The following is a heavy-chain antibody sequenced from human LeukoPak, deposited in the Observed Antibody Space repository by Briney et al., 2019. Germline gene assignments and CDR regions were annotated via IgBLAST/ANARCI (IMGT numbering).Heavy chain of an antibody. D-gene: IGHD3-10*01. CDR2: ISGGGDAT. Sequence: GGSLRLSCAASDFSFITYAMSWVRQAPGKGLEWVSTISGGGDATYYADSVKGRFTISRDNSKNTLYLQMNSLRVEDTAVYYCARDSSMLRGPLVIYYFDFWGQGTLVTVSS. CDR1: DFSFITYA. J-gene: IGHJ4*02. V-gene: IGHV3-23*01. CDR3: ARDSSMLRGPLVIYYFDF.